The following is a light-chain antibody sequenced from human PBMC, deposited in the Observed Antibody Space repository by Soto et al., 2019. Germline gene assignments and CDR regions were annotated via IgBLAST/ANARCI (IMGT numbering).Light chain of an antibody. CDR1: QSISSW. V-gene: IGKV1-5*03. CDR2: KAS. J-gene: IGKJ1*01. Sequence: DLQMTQSPSTLSASVGDRVTITCRASQSISSWLAWYQQKPGKAPKLLIYKASSLESVVPSRFSGSGSGTEFTLTISSLQPDDFATYYCQQYNSYWTFGQGTKVEIK. CDR3: QQYNSYWT.